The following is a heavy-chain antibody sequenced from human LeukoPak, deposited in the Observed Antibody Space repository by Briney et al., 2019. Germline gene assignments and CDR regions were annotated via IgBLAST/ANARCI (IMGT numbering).Heavy chain of an antibody. CDR1: GFTFSSYG. J-gene: IGHJ4*02. CDR2: IWYDGSNK. CDR3: ARGRYHDSSGPLGYYFDY. Sequence: PGRSLRLSCAASGFTFSSYGMHWVRQAPGKGLEWVAVIWYDGSNKYYADSVKGRFTISRDNSKNTLYLQMNSLRAEDTAVYYCARGRYHDSSGPLGYYFDYWGQGTLVTVSS. D-gene: IGHD3-22*01. V-gene: IGHV3-33*01.